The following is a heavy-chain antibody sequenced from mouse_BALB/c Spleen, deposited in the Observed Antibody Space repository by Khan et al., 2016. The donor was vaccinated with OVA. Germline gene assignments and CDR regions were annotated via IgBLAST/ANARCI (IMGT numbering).Heavy chain of an antibody. CDR2: ISSGGNT. CDR1: GFTLSNYA. V-gene: IGHV5-6-5*01. CDR3: ARDYWFTY. J-gene: IGHJ3*01. Sequence: EVELVESGGGLVQPGGSLKLSCEGSGFTLSNYAMSWVRQTPERRLEWVASISSGGNTYYSVSVKGRFTISRDNARNFLYLQMSILRSEDTTIYYCARDYWFTYWGQGTLVTVSA. D-gene: IGHD2-4*01.